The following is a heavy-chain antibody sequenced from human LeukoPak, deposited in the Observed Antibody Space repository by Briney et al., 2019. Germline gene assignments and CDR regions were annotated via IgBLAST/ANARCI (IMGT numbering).Heavy chain of an antibody. CDR3: ARLQGIAAAGSPFDY. CDR1: GGSISSYY. Sequence: SETLSFTCTVSGGSISSYYWSWIRQPPGKGLEWIGYIYYSGSTNYNPSLKSRVTISVDTSKNQFSLKLSSVTAADTAVYYCARLQGIAAAGSPFDYWGQGTLVTVSS. J-gene: IGHJ4*02. CDR2: IYYSGST. D-gene: IGHD6-13*01. V-gene: IGHV4-59*08.